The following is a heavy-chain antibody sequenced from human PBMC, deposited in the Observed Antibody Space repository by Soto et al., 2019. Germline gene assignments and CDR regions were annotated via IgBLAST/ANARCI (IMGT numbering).Heavy chain of an antibody. CDR1: GYTFTSYD. CDR3: AREAYYYDSSGYYRDKTIEY. Sequence: GSSVKVCCKASGYTFTSYDINWVRQDTGQGLGWMGWMNPNSGNTGYAQKFQGRVTMTRNTSISTAYMELSSLRSEDTAVYYCAREAYYYDSSGYYRDKTIEYWGQGTLVTVSS. CDR2: MNPNSGNT. J-gene: IGHJ4*02. V-gene: IGHV1-8*01. D-gene: IGHD3-22*01.